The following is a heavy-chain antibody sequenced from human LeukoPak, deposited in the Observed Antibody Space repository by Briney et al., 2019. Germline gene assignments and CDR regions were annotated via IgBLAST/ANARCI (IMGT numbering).Heavy chain of an antibody. V-gene: IGHV3-74*01. D-gene: IGHD6-13*01. Sequence: PGGSLRLSCAASGFTFSSYWMHWVRQAPGKGLVWVSRINSDGSSTSYADSVKGRFTISRDNAKNTPYLQMNSLRAEDTAVYYCAREGQQLVGGWFDPWGQGTLVTVSS. CDR2: INSDGSST. CDR1: GFTFSSYW. CDR3: AREGQQLVGGWFDP. J-gene: IGHJ5*02.